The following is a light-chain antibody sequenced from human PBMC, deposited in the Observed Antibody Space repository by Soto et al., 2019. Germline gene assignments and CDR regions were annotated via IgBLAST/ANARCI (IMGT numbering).Light chain of an antibody. J-gene: IGLJ2*01. CDR3: GTWDSSPSVV. Sequence: QSALTQPPSVSAAPGQKVTISCSGSNSNIGNNYVSWYQQLPGTAPKLLIYENNKRPSGIPDRFSGSKSGTSATLGITGLQTGDEADYYCGTWDSSPSVVFGGGTKLTVL. CDR1: NSNIGNNY. CDR2: ENN. V-gene: IGLV1-51*01.